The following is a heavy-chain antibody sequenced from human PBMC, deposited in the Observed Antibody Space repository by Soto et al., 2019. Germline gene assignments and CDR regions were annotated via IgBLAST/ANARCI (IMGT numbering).Heavy chain of an antibody. CDR1: GGSISSSNW. V-gene: IGHV4-4*02. J-gene: IGHJ4*02. CDR3: ARIAAAGTNFDD. CDR2: IYHSGIT. D-gene: IGHD6-13*01. Sequence: QVQLQESGPGLVKPSGTLSLTCAVSGGSISSSNWWSWVRQPPGKGQEWIGEIYHSGITNYNPSLKSRVTISVYKSTTQFSLKLSSVTAADTAVYYCARIAAAGTNFDDWGQGTLVTVSS.